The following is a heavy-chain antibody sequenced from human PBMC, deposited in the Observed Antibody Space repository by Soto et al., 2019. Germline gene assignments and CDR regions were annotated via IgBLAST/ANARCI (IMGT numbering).Heavy chain of an antibody. CDR1: GYTFTSYG. J-gene: IGHJ4*02. CDR2: ISAYNGNT. Sequence: QVQLVQSGAEVKKPGASVKVSCKASGYTFTSYGISWVRQAPGQGLEWMGWISAYNGNTNYAQKLQGRVTMTTDTSTSTAYMELRSLRSDDPAVYYCARERGDYIWGSYRGDFDYWGQGTLVTVSS. V-gene: IGHV1-18*01. CDR3: ARERGDYIWGSYRGDFDY. D-gene: IGHD3-16*02.